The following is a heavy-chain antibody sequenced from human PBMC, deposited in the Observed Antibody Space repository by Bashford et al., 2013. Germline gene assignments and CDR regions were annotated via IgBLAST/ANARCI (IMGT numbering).Heavy chain of an antibody. Sequence: WVRQAPGQGLEWMGWISAYNRNIKYAQKFQGRVTVTTDTSTSTAYMEMTSLRSDDTAVYYCARTLFSIGGGTRFDHWGQGTQVTVSS. CDR2: ISAYNRNI. CDR3: ARTLFSIGGGTRFDH. D-gene: IGHD1-26*01. J-gene: IGHJ4*02. V-gene: IGHV1-18*01.